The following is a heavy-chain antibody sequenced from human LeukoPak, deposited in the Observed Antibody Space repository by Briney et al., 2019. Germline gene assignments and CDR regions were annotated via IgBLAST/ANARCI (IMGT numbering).Heavy chain of an antibody. J-gene: IGHJ4*02. Sequence: QAGESLRLSCAVSGFTFSSYAMTWVRQAPGKGLEWVAVISNAGNNKYYADSVKGRFTISRDNSDNSLSLQMNGLRVEDTAVYYCARRDDSESFYRANHYWGRGTLVTVSS. CDR3: ARRDDSESFYRANHY. D-gene: IGHD3-10*01. V-gene: IGHV3-30*04. CDR2: ISNAGNNK. CDR1: GFTFSSYA.